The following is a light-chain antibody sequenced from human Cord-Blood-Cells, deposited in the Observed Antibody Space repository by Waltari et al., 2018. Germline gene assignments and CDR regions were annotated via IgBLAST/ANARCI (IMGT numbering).Light chain of an antibody. V-gene: IGKV3-20*01. J-gene: IGKJ4*01. CDR3: QQYGSSPLT. Sequence: ELVLTQSPGTLSFPPGERANLSCRASQRVNSTYLASYPHKPAQAPRLLIYGASSRATGIPDRFSGSGSGTDFTLTISRLEPEDFAVYYCQQYGSSPLTFGGGTKVEIK. CDR1: QRVNSTY. CDR2: GAS.